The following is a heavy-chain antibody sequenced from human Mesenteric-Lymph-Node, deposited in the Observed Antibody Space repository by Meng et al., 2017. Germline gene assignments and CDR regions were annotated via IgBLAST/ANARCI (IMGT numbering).Heavy chain of an antibody. CDR2: IYYSGST. Sequence: ESLKISCAVYGGSFSGYYWSWIRQPPGKGLEWIGSIYYSGSTYYNPSLKSRVTISVDTSKNQFSLKLSSVTAADTAVYYCARVSYYYDSSGYYLDLYYFDYWGQGTLVTVSS. CDR3: ARVSYYYDSSGYYLDLYYFDY. V-gene: IGHV4-34*01. D-gene: IGHD3-22*01. J-gene: IGHJ4*02. CDR1: GGSFSGYY.